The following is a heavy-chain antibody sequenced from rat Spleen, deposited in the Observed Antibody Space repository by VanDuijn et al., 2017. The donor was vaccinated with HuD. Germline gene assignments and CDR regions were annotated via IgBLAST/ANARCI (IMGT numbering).Heavy chain of an antibody. D-gene: IGHD3-8*01. CDR1: GFTFSDYY. Sequence: EVQLVESGGGLVQPGRSMKVSCVASGFTFSDYYMAWVRQAPKKGLEWVASISNEGSSTYYGDAVKVRFTISRDNAKRTLFLQMNSLRSEDTATYYCARRYPLTGYWYFDFWGPGSMVTVSS. V-gene: IGHV5-22*01. J-gene: IGHJ1*01. CDR3: ARRYPLTGYWYFDF. CDR2: ISNEGSST.